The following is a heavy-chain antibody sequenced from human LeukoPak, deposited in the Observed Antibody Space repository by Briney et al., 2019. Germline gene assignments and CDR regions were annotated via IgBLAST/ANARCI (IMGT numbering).Heavy chain of an antibody. V-gene: IGHV1-58*01. CDR1: GFTFTSSA. CDR2: MVVGSGNT. D-gene: IGHD1-1*01. J-gene: IGHJ4*02. Sequence: TSVKVSCKASGFTFTSSAVQWVRQAGGQGLEWIGGMVVGSGNTNYAQKFQERFTINRDMSTSTAYMELSSLRSEDTAVYYCATDDVTTGTKTALGYWGQGTLVTVSS. CDR3: ATDDVTTGTKTALGY.